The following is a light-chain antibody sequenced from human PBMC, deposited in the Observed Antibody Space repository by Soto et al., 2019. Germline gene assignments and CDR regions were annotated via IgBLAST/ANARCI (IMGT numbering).Light chain of an antibody. CDR2: GES. CDR1: QSVRSSY. Sequence: EIVLTQSPGTLSLSPGERATLSCRASQSVRSSYLAWFQQKPGQAPRLLIYGESSRATGIPDRFSGSESGTDFTLNISILEPEDFAVYYCQQYGSTPKTFGQGTKLEIK. CDR3: QQYGSTPKT. V-gene: IGKV3-20*01. J-gene: IGKJ2*01.